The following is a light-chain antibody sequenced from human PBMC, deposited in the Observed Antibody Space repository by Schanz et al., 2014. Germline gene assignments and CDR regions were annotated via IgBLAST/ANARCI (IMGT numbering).Light chain of an antibody. CDR2: LAS. CDR3: MQALPNPGYT. CDR1: ESLLHSDGYNY. V-gene: IGKV2-28*01. Sequence: DIVMTQSPLSLPVTPGEPASISCRSRESLLHSDGYNYLDWYLQKPGQSPQLLIYLASHRASGVPDRFSGSGSGTDFTLKISRVEAEDVGVYYCMQALPNPGYTFGPGTKLEIK. J-gene: IGKJ2*01.